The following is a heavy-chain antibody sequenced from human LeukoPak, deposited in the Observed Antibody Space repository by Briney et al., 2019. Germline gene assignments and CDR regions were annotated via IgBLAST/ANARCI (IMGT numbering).Heavy chain of an antibody. Sequence: SETLSLTCTVSGGSISSSSYYWGWIRQPPGKGLEWIGSIYYSGSTYYNPPLKSRVTISVDTSKNQFSLKLSSVTAADTAVYYCARVYYYDSSGYYHTLDYWGQGTLVTVSS. V-gene: IGHV4-39*07. J-gene: IGHJ4*01. CDR1: GGSISSSSYY. CDR2: IYYSGST. D-gene: IGHD3-22*01. CDR3: ARVYYYDSSGYYHTLDY.